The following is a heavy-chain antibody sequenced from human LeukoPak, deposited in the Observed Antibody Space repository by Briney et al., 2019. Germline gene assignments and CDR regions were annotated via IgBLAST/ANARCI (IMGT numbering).Heavy chain of an antibody. D-gene: IGHD1-26*01. CDR1: GYTLTELS. Sequence: ASVKVSCKVSGYTLTELSMHWVRQAPGKGLEWMGGFDPEDGETIYAQKFQGRVTMTEGTSTDTAYMELSSLRSEDTAVYYCATDSLVGATDWYYFDYWGQGTLVTVSS. V-gene: IGHV1-24*01. CDR2: FDPEDGET. CDR3: ATDSLVGATDWYYFDY. J-gene: IGHJ4*02.